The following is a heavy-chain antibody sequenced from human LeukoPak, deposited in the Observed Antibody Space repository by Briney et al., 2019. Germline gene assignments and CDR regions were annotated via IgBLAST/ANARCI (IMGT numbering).Heavy chain of an antibody. Sequence: SETLSLTCTVSGGSISTYYWSWIRQPPGKGLEWIGYIYHRGSTNYNPSLKSRVTISVDTSKNQFSLKLSSVTAADTAVYYCATSTYYYDSSGYIDYWGQGTLVTVSS. V-gene: IGHV4-59*12. J-gene: IGHJ4*02. CDR1: GGSISTYY. CDR3: ATSTYYYDSSGYIDY. D-gene: IGHD3-22*01. CDR2: IYHRGST.